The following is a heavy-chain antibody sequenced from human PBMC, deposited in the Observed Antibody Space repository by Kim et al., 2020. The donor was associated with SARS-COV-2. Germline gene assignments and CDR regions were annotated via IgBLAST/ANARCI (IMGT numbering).Heavy chain of an antibody. D-gene: IGHD2-2*01. Sequence: GGSLRLSCAASGFTFSSYGMHWVRQAPGKGLEWVAVISYDGSNKYYADSVKGRFTISRDNSKNTLYLQMNSLRAEDTAVYYCAKVGGSTSLDYWGQGTLVTVSS. CDR3: AKVGGSTSLDY. V-gene: IGHV3-30*18. J-gene: IGHJ4*02. CDR1: GFTFSSYG. CDR2: ISYDGSNK.